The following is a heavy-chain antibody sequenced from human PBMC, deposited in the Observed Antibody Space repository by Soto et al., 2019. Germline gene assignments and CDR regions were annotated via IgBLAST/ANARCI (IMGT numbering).Heavy chain of an antibody. D-gene: IGHD3-22*01. CDR2: ISWNSGSI. J-gene: IGHJ1*01. V-gene: IGHV3-9*01. CDR1: GFTFDDYA. Sequence: HPGGSLRLSCAASGFTFDDYAMHWVRQAPGKGLEWVSGISWNSGSIGYADSVKGRFTISRDNAKNSLYLQMNSLRAEDTALYYSAMDKGGAGASSGYCRHWGQGTMGSASS. CDR3: AMDKGGAGASSGYCRH.